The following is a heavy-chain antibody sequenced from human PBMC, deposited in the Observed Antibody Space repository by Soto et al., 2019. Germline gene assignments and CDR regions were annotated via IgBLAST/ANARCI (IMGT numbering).Heavy chain of an antibody. CDR1: GGSISSGGYY. V-gene: IGHV4-31*03. D-gene: IGHD1-26*01. CDR2: IYYSGST. Sequence: QVQLQESGPGLVKPSQTLSLTCTVSGGSISSGGYYWSWIRQHPGKGLEWIGYIYYSGSTYYNPSLKSRITISVDTSKNQFSLKLSSVTAADTAVYYCARVDLPSLGQYYFDYWGQGTLVTVSS. J-gene: IGHJ4*02. CDR3: ARVDLPSLGQYYFDY.